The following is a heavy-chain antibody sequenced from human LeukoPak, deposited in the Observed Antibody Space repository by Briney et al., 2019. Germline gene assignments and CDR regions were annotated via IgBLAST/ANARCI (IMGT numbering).Heavy chain of an antibody. D-gene: IGHD2-21*01. CDR1: GGSISSYY. V-gene: IGHV4-59*01. CDR3: ASTYCGGDCLEGPPEAPAEAAFDI. Sequence: SETLSLTCTVSGGSISSYYWSWIRQPPGKGLEWIGYIYYSGSTNYNPSLKSRVTISVDTSKNQFSLKLSSVTAADTAVYYCASTYCGGDCLEGPPEAPAEAAFDIWGQGTMVTVSS. J-gene: IGHJ3*02. CDR2: IYYSGST.